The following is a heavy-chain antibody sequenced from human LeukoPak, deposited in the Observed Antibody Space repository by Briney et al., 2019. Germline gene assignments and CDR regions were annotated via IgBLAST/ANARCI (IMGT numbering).Heavy chain of an antibody. CDR1: GFIFSSYC. J-gene: IGHJ3*01. CDR3: VKHMKVVGSTMMSAFDV. Sequence: GGSLRLSCGASGFIFSSYCMMWVRQAPGKGLEWVATINENENENFYVDSVKGRFTISRDNAKDSLYLQMNSLRADDTARYFCVKHMKVVGSTMMSAFDVWGQGTMVVVSS. CDR2: INENENEN. V-gene: IGHV3-7*03. D-gene: IGHD3-22*01.